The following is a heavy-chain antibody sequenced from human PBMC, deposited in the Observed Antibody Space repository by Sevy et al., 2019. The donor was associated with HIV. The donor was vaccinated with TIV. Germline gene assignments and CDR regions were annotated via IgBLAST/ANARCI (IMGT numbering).Heavy chain of an antibody. D-gene: IGHD3-10*01. J-gene: IGHJ4*01. V-gene: IGHV4-38-2*02. CDR1: GYYISSGYY. Sequence: SETLSLTCTVSGYYISSGYYWGWVRQPPGKGLEWIGNIYHSGTTYYWSSLKSRVTISLDTSKNQFSLNLRSVTAADTAVYYCARLRSGRSYPSPFDYWGPGTLVTVSS. CDR2: IYHSGTT. CDR3: ARLRSGRSYPSPFDY.